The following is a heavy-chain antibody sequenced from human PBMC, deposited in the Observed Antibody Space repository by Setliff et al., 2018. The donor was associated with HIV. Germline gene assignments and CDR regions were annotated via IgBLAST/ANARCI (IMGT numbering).Heavy chain of an antibody. V-gene: IGHV4-34*01. CDR2: INHSGRT. J-gene: IGHJ2*01. Sequence: SETLSLTCAVYGGSFSDNYWSWIRQSPGKGLEWIGEINHSGRTKYSPSLRSRVTISVDTSKNQFSLKLTSVTAADTAVYYCARVLRLGIGWYFDLWGRGTLVTVSS. CDR3: ARVLRLGIGWYFDL. D-gene: IGHD7-27*01. CDR1: GGSFSDNY.